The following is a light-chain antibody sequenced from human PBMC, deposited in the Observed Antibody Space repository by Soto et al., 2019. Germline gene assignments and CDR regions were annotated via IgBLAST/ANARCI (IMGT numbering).Light chain of an antibody. Sequence: ALTQPRSVSGSPGQSLTISCTGTSSNVDDYRYVSWYQQFPGKAPKLVIYGVNQRPSGVPNRFSGSNSDNTASLTISGLQAEDEADYYCCSYVTTKEIFGTGTKVT. CDR2: GVN. CDR3: CSYVTTKEI. CDR1: SSNVDDYRY. V-gene: IGLV2-11*01. J-gene: IGLJ1*01.